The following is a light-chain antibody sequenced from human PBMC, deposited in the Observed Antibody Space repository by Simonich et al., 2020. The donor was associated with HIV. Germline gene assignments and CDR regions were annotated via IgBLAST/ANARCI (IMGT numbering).Light chain of an antibody. V-gene: IGKV3-15*01. J-gene: IGKJ1*01. CDR2: GAS. CDR3: QQYNNWPRT. CDR1: QSVNGN. Sequence: EIVMTQSPATLSVSPGERATLSCRASQSVNGNLAWYQQKPGQAPRLLSYGASTRATGIPARFRGSGSGTEFTLTLSSLQSEDFAFYYCQQYNNWPRTFGQGTKVEIK.